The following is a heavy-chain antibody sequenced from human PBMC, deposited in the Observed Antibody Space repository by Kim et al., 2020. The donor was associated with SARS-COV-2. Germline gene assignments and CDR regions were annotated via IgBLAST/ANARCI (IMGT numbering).Heavy chain of an antibody. Sequence: GGSLRLSCAASEFIFSNYNMHWVRQAPGKGLEWVSFIWYDGSNKYYADSVKGRFTISRDNSKNTMYLQMNSLRAEDTAVYYCARDGQQMAPYSMDVWGQGTTVTVSS. D-gene: IGHD6-13*01. V-gene: IGHV3-33*01. J-gene: IGHJ6*02. CDR3: ARDGQQMAPYSMDV. CDR2: IWYDGSNK. CDR1: EFIFSNYN.